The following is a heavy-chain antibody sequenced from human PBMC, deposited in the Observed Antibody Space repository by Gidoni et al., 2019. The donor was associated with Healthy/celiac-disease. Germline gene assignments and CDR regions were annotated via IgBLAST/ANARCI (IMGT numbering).Heavy chain of an antibody. Sequence: QVQPVQSGAEVKKPGSSVKVSCKASGGTFSSYSISWVRQAPGQGLEWMGRIIPILGIANYAQKFQGRVTITADKSTSTAYMELSSLRSEDTAVYYCARSGYSYGYNWFDPWGQGTLVTVS. D-gene: IGHD5-18*01. J-gene: IGHJ5*02. V-gene: IGHV1-69*02. CDR2: IIPILGIA. CDR3: ARSGYSYGYNWFDP. CDR1: GGTFSSYS.